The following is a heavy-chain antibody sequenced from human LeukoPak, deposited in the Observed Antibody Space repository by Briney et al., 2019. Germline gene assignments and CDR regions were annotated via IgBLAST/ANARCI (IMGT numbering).Heavy chain of an antibody. CDR3: AKDLRPDYYYVMDV. D-gene: IGHD6-6*01. CDR1: GFTFDDYA. CDR2: ISWNSGSI. V-gene: IGHV3-9*01. Sequence: PGGSLRLSCAASGFTFDDYAMHWVRQAPGKGLEWVSGISWNSGSIGYADSVKGRFTISRDNAKNSLYLQMNSLRAEDTALYYCAKDLRPDYYYVMDVWGQGTTVTVSS. J-gene: IGHJ6*02.